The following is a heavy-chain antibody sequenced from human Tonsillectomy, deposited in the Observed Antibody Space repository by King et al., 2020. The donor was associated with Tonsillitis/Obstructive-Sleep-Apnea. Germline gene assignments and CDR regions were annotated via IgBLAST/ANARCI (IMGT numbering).Heavy chain of an antibody. V-gene: IGHV3-53*01. CDR2: IYIGGST. D-gene: IGHD7-27*01. Sequence: VQLVESGGGLIQPGGSLRLSCAASGFTVSSNYMSWVRQAPGKGLEWVSVIYIGGSTYYADSVKGRFTISRDNSKNTLYLQMNSLRAEDTAVYYCARLLTGYNWFDPWGQGTLVTVSS. CDR3: ARLLTGYNWFDP. CDR1: GFTVSSNY. J-gene: IGHJ5*02.